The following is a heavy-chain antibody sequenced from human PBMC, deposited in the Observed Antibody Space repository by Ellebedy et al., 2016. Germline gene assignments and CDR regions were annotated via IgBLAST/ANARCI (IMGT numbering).Heavy chain of an antibody. V-gene: IGHV4-30-4*01. D-gene: IGHD2-21*01. CDR1: GGSISSGDYY. CDR2: IYYSGST. Sequence: SETLSLTCTVSGGSISSGDYYWSWIRQPPGKGLEWIGYIYYSGSTYYNPSLKSRVTISVDTSKNQFSLKLSSVTAADTAVYYCARGHISGWFDPWGQGTLVTVSS. CDR3: ARGHISGWFDP. J-gene: IGHJ5*02.